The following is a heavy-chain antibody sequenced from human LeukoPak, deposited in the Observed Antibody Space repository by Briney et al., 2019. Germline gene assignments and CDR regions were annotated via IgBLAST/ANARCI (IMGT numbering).Heavy chain of an antibody. CDR3: AKSLGHCASTRCYFYFDY. J-gene: IGHJ4*02. D-gene: IGHD2-2*01. CDR1: RWIFSYHF. Sequence: PGWSATVTCLSCRWIFSYHFLCWLRQAPGKGLEGVSAISGSGGSTYYAESVKGRFTVSRVNSKNTLYLQLNSLRAEDTAVYYCAKSLGHCASTRCYFYFDYWGQGIQVTVSS. V-gene: IGHV3-23*01. CDR2: ISGSGGST.